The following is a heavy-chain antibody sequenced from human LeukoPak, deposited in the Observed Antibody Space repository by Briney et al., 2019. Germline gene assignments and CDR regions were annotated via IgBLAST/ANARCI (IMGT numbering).Heavy chain of an antibody. J-gene: IGHJ4*02. CDR2: INHSGST. CDR1: GGSFSGYY. Sequence: SETLSLTCAVYGGSFSGYYWSWIRQPPGKGLEWIGEINHSGSTNYNPSLKSRVTISVDTSKNQFSLKLSSVTAADTAVYYCASLPARSWYRVYWGQGTLVTVSS. D-gene: IGHD6-13*01. CDR3: ASLPARSWYRVY. V-gene: IGHV4-34*01.